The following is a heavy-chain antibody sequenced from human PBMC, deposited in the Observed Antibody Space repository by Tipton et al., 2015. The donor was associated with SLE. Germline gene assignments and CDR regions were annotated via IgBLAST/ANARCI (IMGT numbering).Heavy chain of an antibody. V-gene: IGHV5-51*03. J-gene: IGHJ4*02. Sequence: QLVQSGAEVKKPGESLKISCKGSGYSFTNQWIGWVRQMPGKGLEWMGVIYPDDSDTRYSPSFQGQVTISADKSTATAYLQWSTLKASDTAMYYCARESQNGYNTDYFDYWGQGTLVTVSS. CDR3: ARESQNGYNTDYFDY. D-gene: IGHD5-18*01. CDR2: IYPDDSDT. CDR1: GYSFTNQW.